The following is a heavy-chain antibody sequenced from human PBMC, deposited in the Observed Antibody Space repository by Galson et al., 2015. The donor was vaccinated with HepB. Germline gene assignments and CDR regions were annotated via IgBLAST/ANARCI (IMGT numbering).Heavy chain of an antibody. CDR2: IIPIFGTA. Sequence: SVKVSCKASGGTFSSYAISWVRQAPGQGLEWMGGIIPIFGTANYAQKFQGRVTITADESTSTAYMELSSLRSEDTAVYYCARGYCSGGSCYNAFDIWGQGTMVTVSS. CDR3: ARGYCSGGSCYNAFDI. J-gene: IGHJ3*02. D-gene: IGHD2-15*01. V-gene: IGHV1-69*13. CDR1: GGTFSSYA.